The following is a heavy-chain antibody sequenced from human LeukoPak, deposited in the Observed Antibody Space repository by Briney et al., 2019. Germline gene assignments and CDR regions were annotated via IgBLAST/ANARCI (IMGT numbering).Heavy chain of an antibody. V-gene: IGHV3-23*01. Sequence: GGSLRLSCAASGFTFTSYAMSWVRQAPGKGLEWVSVISGSGGSTYYADSVKGRFTISRDNSKNTLYLQMNSLRAEDTAVYYCAEDGGDYFDYWGQGTLVTVSS. D-gene: IGHD4-17*01. CDR1: GFTFTSYA. J-gene: IGHJ4*02. CDR3: AEDGGDYFDY. CDR2: ISGSGGST.